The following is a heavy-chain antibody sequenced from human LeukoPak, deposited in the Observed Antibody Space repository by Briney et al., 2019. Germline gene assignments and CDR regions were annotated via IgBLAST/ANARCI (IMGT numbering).Heavy chain of an antibody. J-gene: IGHJ5*02. V-gene: IGHV4-30-4*08. CDR2: IYFRGST. Sequence: SQTLSLTCTVSGDSISSRDYYWSWIRQPPGKGLEWIAYIYFRGSTYHNPSLKSRVTISIDTSKNQFSLNLSSVTAADTAVYYCARLRGSCYSCFDPWGQGTLVTVSS. CDR3: ARLRGSCYSCFDP. D-gene: IGHD2-15*01. CDR1: GDSISSRDYY.